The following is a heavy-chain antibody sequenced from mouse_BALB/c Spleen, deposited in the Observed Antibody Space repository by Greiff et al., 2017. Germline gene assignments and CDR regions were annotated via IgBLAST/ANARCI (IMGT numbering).Heavy chain of an antibody. J-gene: IGHJ4*01. V-gene: IGHV5-12-1*01. CDR3: ARRYYRYGYAMDY. CDR2: ISSGGGST. CDR1: GFAFSSYD. Sequence: DVMLVESGGGLVKPGGSLKLSCAASGFAFSSYDMSWVRQTPEKTLEWVAYISSGGGSTYYPDTVKGRFTISRDNAKNTLYLQMSSLKSEDTAMYYCARRYYRYGYAMDYWGQGTSVTVSS. D-gene: IGHD2-14*01.